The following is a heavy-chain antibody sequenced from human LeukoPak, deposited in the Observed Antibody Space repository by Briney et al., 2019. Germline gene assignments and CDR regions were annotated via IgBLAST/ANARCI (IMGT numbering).Heavy chain of an antibody. D-gene: IGHD4-17*01. J-gene: IGHJ4*02. CDR3: ARDQLRLDEDYGDYVYYFDY. V-gene: IGHV1-2*02. CDR2: INPNSGGT. CDR1: GYTFTGYY. Sequence: ASVKVSCKASGYTFTGYYMHWVRQAPGQGLEWMGWINPNSGGTNYAQNFQGRVTMTRDTSISTAYMELSRLRSDDTAVYYCARDQLRLDEDYGDYVYYFDYWGQGTLVTVSS.